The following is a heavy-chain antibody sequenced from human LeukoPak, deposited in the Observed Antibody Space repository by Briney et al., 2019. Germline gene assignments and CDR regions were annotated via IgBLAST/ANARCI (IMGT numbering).Heavy chain of an antibody. J-gene: IGHJ4*02. CDR3: ARDVGYDSSGSYPYYFDY. CDR2: IKQDGGEK. CDR1: RFTFSSYW. D-gene: IGHD3-22*01. V-gene: IGHV3-7*05. Sequence: PGGSLRLSCAASRFTFSSYWMTWVRQAPGKGLGWVAHIKQDGGEKHYVDSVQGRFTISRDNAKNSLYLQLNSLRAEDTAVYYCARDVGYDSSGSYPYYFDYWGLGTLVTVSS.